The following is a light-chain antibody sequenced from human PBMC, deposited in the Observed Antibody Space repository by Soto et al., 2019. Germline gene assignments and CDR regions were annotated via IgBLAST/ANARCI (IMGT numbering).Light chain of an antibody. V-gene: IGKV1-5*01. Sequence: IQLTQSPTTLPASVGDRVTLTCRASESISNWLAWYQQRPVTAPKLLIYHATILETAAPSRFSGNGSGTEFTLTISSLQPGDFASYDCQQYRTYSFGEGSRVEIK. CDR2: HAT. J-gene: IGKJ1*01. CDR1: ESISNW. CDR3: QQYRTYS.